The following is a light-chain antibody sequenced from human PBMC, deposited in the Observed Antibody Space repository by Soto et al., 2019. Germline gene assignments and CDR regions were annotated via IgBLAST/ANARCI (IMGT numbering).Light chain of an antibody. CDR3: QQRSNWPPWT. Sequence: EIVMTQSPATLSVSPGERATLSCRASQSVSSNLAWYQQKPGQAPRLLIYDASNRATGIPARFSGSGSGTDFTLTISGLEPDDSAVYYCQQRSNWPPWTFGQGTKVDIK. J-gene: IGKJ1*01. CDR1: QSVSSN. CDR2: DAS. V-gene: IGKV3-11*01.